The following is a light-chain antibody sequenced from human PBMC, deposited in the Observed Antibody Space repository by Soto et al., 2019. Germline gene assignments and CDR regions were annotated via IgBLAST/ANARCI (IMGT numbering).Light chain of an antibody. CDR2: EVS. CDR1: KNDIGVYDF. V-gene: IGLV2-8*01. Sequence: QSVLTQPTSASGSPGQSVTISCTGTKNDIGVYDFVSWYQHHPGKAPRLIIYEVSKRPSGVPDRFSGSKSGNTASLTISGLQAEDEADYYCCSYAGSYTLWVFGGGTQLTVL. J-gene: IGLJ3*02. CDR3: CSYAGSYTLWV.